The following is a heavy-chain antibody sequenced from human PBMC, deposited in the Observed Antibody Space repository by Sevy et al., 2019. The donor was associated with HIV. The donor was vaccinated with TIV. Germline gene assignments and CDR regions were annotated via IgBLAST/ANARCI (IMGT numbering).Heavy chain of an antibody. D-gene: IGHD3-22*01. Sequence: GGSLRLSCSASGFAFSAYWMVWVRQAPGKGLEWVSTINSGGGSTYYADSVKGRFTISRDNSQNTLDLQMNSLRAEDTAVYYCAKDVVGGYYDSSGYSDHWGQGTLVTVSS. V-gene: IGHV3-23*01. J-gene: IGHJ4*02. CDR3: AKDVVGGYYDSSGYSDH. CDR2: INSGGGST. CDR1: GFAFSAYW.